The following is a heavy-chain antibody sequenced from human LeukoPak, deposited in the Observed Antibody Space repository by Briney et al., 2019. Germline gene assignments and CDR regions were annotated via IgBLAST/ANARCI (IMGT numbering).Heavy chain of an antibody. CDR1: GYTFTNYG. Sequence: ASVKVSCKASGYTFTNYGISWVRQAPGQGLEWMGWISLKNGDINYAQKVRGRVTMTTDTSTNTAYMELWSLTSDDTAVYYCAKSAASSGYFLPFDYWGQGTPVIASS. CDR3: AKSAASSGYFLPFDY. V-gene: IGHV1-18*01. CDR2: ISLKNGDI. J-gene: IGHJ4*02. D-gene: IGHD3-22*01.